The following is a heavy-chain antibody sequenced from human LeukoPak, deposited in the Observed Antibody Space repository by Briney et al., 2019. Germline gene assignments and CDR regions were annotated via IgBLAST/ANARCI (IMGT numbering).Heavy chain of an antibody. CDR3: AREQDSGYDSGFDY. J-gene: IGHJ4*02. Sequence: GGSLRLSCAASGFTFSSYWMHWVRQAPGKGLVWVSRINSDVSSTRYADSVKGRFTISRDNAKNTLYLQMNSLRAEDTAVYYCAREQDSGYDSGFDYWGQGTLVTVSS. CDR1: GFTFSSYW. D-gene: IGHD5-12*01. CDR2: INSDVSST. V-gene: IGHV3-74*01.